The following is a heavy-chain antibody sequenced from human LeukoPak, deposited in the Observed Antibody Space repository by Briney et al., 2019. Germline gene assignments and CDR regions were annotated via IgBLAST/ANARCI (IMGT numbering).Heavy chain of an antibody. J-gene: IGHJ4*02. Sequence: PGGSLRLSCAASGFTFTRYWMSWVRQAPGGGLEWVANIKQDGSETHYVDSVKGRFTISRDNARNLVYLRMNSLRDDDTAVYYCARDGDYIMPPFDYWGQGILVTVSS. V-gene: IGHV3-7*01. CDR1: GFTFTRYW. CDR3: ARDGDYIMPPFDY. CDR2: IKQDGSET. D-gene: IGHD4-17*01.